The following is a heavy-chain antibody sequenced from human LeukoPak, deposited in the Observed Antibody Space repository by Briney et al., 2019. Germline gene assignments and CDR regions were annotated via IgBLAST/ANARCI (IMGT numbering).Heavy chain of an antibody. CDR2: INPSGGST. D-gene: IGHD3-10*01. J-gene: IGHJ4*02. CDR1: GYTFTSYY. CDR3: ARGLRDYYGSGSLDDY. Sequence: GSSVNVSCKASGYTFTSYYMHWMRQAPGQGLEWMGIINPSGGSTSYAQKFQGRVTMTRDTSTSTVYMELSSLRSEDTAVYYCARGLRDYYGSGSLDDYWGQGTLVTVSS. V-gene: IGHV1-46*01.